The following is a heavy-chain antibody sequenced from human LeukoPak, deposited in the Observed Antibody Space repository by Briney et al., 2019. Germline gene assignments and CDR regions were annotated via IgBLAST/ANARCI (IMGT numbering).Heavy chain of an antibody. J-gene: IGHJ1*01. CDR1: GFTYSTYA. D-gene: IGHD3-22*01. Sequence: SGGSLRLSCAASGFTYSTYAVNWVRQAPGKGLEWVSAISSSGGTTYYADSVKGRFSISRDNSKNTLYLRMNSLRAEDTGVYYCARAPSEIGGYYPEYFRHWGQGTLVTVSS. CDR3: ARAPSEIGGYYPEYFRH. V-gene: IGHV3-23*01. CDR2: ISSSGGTT.